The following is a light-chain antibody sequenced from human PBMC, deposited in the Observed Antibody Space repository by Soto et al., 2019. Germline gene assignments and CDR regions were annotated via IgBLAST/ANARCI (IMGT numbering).Light chain of an antibody. CDR3: CTYAGSSTPWV. J-gene: IGLJ3*02. CDR2: EVS. V-gene: IGLV2-23*02. Sequence: QSALTQPASVSGSPGQSITISCTGTSSDVGSYNLVSWYQQHPGKAPKLMIYEVSKRPSGVSNRFSGSKSGNTASLTISGLQPEDEAAYYCCTYAGSSTPWVFGGGTKLTVL. CDR1: SSDVGSYNL.